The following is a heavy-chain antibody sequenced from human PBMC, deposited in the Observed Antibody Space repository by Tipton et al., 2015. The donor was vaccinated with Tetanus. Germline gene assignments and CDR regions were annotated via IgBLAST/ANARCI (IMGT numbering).Heavy chain of an antibody. CDR3: ARGSPRFSRNYYGSGSYYKFYDY. D-gene: IGHD3-10*01. CDR1: GGSFSGYY. V-gene: IGHV4-34*01. CDR2: INHSGST. Sequence: GLVKPSETLSLTCTVSGGSFSGYYWSWIRQPPGKGLEWIGEINHSGSTNYNPSLKSRVTISVDTSKNQFSLKLSSVTAADTAVYYCARGSPRFSRNYYGSGSYYKFYDYWGQGTLVTVSS. J-gene: IGHJ4*02.